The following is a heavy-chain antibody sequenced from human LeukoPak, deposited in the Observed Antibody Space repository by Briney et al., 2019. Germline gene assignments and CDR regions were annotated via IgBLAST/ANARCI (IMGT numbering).Heavy chain of an antibody. CDR2: INHSGST. Sequence: PSETLSLTCAVYGGSFSGYYWSWIRQPPGKGLEWIGEINHSGSTNYNPSLKSRVTISVDTSKNQFSLKLSSVTAAGTAVYYCARAHYCSSTSCYAGDWLDPWGQGTLVTVSS. CDR1: GGSFSGYY. V-gene: IGHV4-34*01. D-gene: IGHD2-2*01. CDR3: ARAHYCSSTSCYAGDWLDP. J-gene: IGHJ5*02.